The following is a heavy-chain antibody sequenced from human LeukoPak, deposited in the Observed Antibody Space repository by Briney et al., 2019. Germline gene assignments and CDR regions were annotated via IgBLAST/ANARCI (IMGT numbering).Heavy chain of an antibody. D-gene: IGHD5-24*01. CDR3: ARDAEMASQTGGGSAFDI. J-gene: IGHJ3*02. Sequence: GGSLRLSCAASGFTFSDYYMSWIRQAPGKGLEWVSYISSSGSTIYYADSVKGRFTISRDNAKNSLYLQMNSLRAEDTAVYYCARDAEMASQTGGGSAFDIWGQGTMVTVSS. CDR2: ISSSGSTI. V-gene: IGHV3-11*01. CDR1: GFTFSDYY.